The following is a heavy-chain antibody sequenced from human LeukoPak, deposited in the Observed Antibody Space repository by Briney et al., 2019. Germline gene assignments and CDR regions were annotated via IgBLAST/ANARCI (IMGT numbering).Heavy chain of an antibody. J-gene: IGHJ5*02. Sequence: SETLSLTCTVSGGSISSYYWSWIRQPPGKGLEWIGYIYYSGSTNCNPSLKSRVTISVDTSKNQFSLKLSSVTAADTAVYYCARLVVRGVISQAWFDPWGQGTLVTVSS. CDR3: ARLVVRGVISQAWFDP. D-gene: IGHD3-10*01. V-gene: IGHV4-59*08. CDR1: GGSISSYY. CDR2: IYYSGST.